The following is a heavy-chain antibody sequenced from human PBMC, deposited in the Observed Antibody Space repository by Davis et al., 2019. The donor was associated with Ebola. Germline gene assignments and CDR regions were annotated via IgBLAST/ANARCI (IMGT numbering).Heavy chain of an antibody. CDR1: GGSISHSAYY. J-gene: IGHJ6*02. CDR2: VYYSGTT. V-gene: IGHV4-39*07. CDR3: ARDSRWLVPGTYYYYGMDV. Sequence: MPSETLSLTCTVSGGSISHSAYYWGWIRQPPGKSLEWIGNVYYSGTTYYNPSLNSRVTISVDTSKNHFSLKLSSVTAADTAVYYCARDSRWLVPGTYYYYGMDVWGQGTTVTVSS. D-gene: IGHD6-19*01.